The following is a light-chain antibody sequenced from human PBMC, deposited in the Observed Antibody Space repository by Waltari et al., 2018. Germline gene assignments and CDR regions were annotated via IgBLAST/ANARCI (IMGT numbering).Light chain of an antibody. V-gene: IGLV1-51*01. CDR3: GTWDSSLSGVV. Sequence: QSVLTQPPSVSAAPGQKVTISCSGSSSNVENNYVSWYQQFPGTAPKLLVYDNIKRPSGIPDRFSGSKSGTSATLDITGLQTGDEADYYCGTWDSSLSGVVFGGGTKVTVL. CDR1: SSNVENNY. CDR2: DNI. J-gene: IGLJ3*02.